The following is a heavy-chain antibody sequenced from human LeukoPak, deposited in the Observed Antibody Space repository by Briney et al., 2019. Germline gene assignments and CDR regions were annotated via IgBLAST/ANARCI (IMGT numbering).Heavy chain of an antibody. CDR3: ARDGAPNYYGSGSYLNWFDP. Sequence: ASVKVSCKASGYTFTSYYMHWVRQAPGQGLEWMGLINPSGGSTSYAQKFQGRVTMTRDTSTSTVYMELSSLRSEDTAVYYCARDGAPNYYGSGSYLNWFDPWGQGTLVTVSS. J-gene: IGHJ5*02. D-gene: IGHD3-10*01. V-gene: IGHV1-46*01. CDR2: INPSGGST. CDR1: GYTFTSYY.